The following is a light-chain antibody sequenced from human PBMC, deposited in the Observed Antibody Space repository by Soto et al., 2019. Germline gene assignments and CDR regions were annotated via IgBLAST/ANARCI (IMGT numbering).Light chain of an antibody. V-gene: IGKV3-20*01. J-gene: IGKJ1*01. Sequence: ESVFSQSSGALPLSPGGRATLSCRVSQSVSSSSLSWYQQKPGQAPRLLIYDTSSRATDIPDRFSGSGSGTDFTLTISRLEPEDFTVYYCQHYGTSMWTFGQGTKVDIK. CDR1: QSVSSSS. CDR2: DTS. CDR3: QHYGTSMWT.